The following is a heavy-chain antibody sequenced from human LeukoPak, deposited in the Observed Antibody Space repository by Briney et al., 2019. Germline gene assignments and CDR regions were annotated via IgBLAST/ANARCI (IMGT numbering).Heavy chain of an antibody. Sequence: GASVKVSCKASGYTFTSYGISWVRQAPGQGLEWMGWISAYNGNTKYAQKLQGRVTMTTDTSTSTAYMELRSLRSDDTAVYYCARGDLEWEPDPNWFDPWGQGTLVTVSS. CDR3: ARGDLEWEPDPNWFDP. V-gene: IGHV1-18*01. D-gene: IGHD1-26*01. CDR2: ISAYNGNT. CDR1: GYTFTSYG. J-gene: IGHJ5*02.